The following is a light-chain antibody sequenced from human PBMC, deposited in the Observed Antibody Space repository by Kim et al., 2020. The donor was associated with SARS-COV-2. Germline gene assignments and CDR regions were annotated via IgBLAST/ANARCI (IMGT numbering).Light chain of an antibody. CDR3: NSRDSNDNVV. V-gene: IGLV3-19*01. J-gene: IGLJ3*02. Sequence: SSELTQDPAVSVALGQTVRITCQGDSLRSYYATWYQQKPGQAPIVVIYGKNNRPSGIPDRFSGSSSGNTASLTITATPAGDEADYYCNSRDSNDNVVFGG. CDR2: GKN. CDR1: SLRSYY.